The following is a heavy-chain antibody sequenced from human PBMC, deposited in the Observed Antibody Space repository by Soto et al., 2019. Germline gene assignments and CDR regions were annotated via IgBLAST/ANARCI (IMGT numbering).Heavy chain of an antibody. D-gene: IGHD3-10*02. CDR2: INPSGVTI. CDR3: AREGVSMFFFDY. CDR1: GDTSTHYQ. J-gene: IGHJ4*02. Sequence: SVKVSGTKSGDTSTHYQVPCARQAPGQGLEWIGIINPSGVTISFAEKFQGRLTMIKDPSTSTVYMELTTLRSEDTAVYYCAREGVSMFFFDYWGQGTLVTVPQ. V-gene: IGHV1-46*01.